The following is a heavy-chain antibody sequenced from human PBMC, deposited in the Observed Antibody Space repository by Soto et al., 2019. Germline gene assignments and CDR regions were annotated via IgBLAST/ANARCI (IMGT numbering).Heavy chain of an antibody. CDR3: ARLFRPLAYFDY. J-gene: IGHJ4*02. V-gene: IGHV4-31*03. CDR1: GGSISSCGYY. D-gene: IGHD3-10*01. CDR2: IYYSGST. Sequence: SETLSLTCTVSGGSISSCGYYWSWIRQHPGKGLEWIGYIYYSGSTYYNPSLKSRVTISVDTSKNQFSLKLSSVTAADTAVYYCARLFRPLAYFDYWGQGTLVTVSS.